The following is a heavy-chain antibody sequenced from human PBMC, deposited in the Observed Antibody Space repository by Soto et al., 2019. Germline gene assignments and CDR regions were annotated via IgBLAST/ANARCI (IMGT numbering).Heavy chain of an antibody. D-gene: IGHD2-2*01. V-gene: IGHV3-23*01. Sequence: GGSLRLSCAASGFTFSSYAMSWVRQAPGKGLEWVSAISGSGGSTYYADSVKGRFTISRDNSKNTLYLQMNSLRAEDTAVYYCAKEDIVVVPAAMRYFDYWGQGTLVTVSS. CDR3: AKEDIVVVPAAMRYFDY. J-gene: IGHJ4*02. CDR2: ISGSGGST. CDR1: GFTFSSYA.